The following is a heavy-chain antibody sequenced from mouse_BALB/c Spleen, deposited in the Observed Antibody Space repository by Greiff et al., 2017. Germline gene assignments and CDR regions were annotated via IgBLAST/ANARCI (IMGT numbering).Heavy chain of an antibody. D-gene: IGHD3-3*01. Sequence: QVQLKESGPGLVAPSQSLSITCTVSGFSLTSYGVNWVRQPPGKGLEWLGMIWGDGSTDYNSALKSRLSISKDNSKSQVFLKMNSLQTDDTARYYCARDRGAIFDYWGQGTTLTVSS. CDR2: IWGDGST. J-gene: IGHJ2*01. V-gene: IGHV2-6-7*01. CDR3: ARDRGAIFDY. CDR1: GFSLTSYG.